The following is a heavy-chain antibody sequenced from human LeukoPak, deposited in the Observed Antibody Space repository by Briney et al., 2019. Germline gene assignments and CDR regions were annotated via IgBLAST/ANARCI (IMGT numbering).Heavy chain of an antibody. CDR2: MSHSGTT. J-gene: IGHJ4*02. V-gene: IGHV4-38-2*02. D-gene: IGHD2-15*01. CDR3: ARAQGGTSDY. Sequence: SETLSLTCTVSGYSISSGDSWGWIRQPPGKGLEWIVMMSHSGTTYYNPSLTSRVTISVDTSKNQFSLKLSSVTAADTAVYYRARAQGGTSDYWGQGTLVTVSS. CDR1: GYSISSGDS.